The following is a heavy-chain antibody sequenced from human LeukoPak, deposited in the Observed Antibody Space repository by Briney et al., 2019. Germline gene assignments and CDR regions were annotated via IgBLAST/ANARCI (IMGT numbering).Heavy chain of an antibody. J-gene: IGHJ4*02. Sequence: GATVKISCKASGYIFTDYYMHWVQQAPGKGLEWMGCVDPKDGETIYAEKFQGRVTLIADTSTDTAYMELASLTSDDTAVYYCAPDVIISRPGGVRRPPPDSWGQGTLVTVSS. CDR3: APDVIISRPGGVRRPPPDS. V-gene: IGHV1-69-2*01. CDR2: VDPKDGET. D-gene: IGHD2/OR15-2a*01. CDR1: GYIFTDYY.